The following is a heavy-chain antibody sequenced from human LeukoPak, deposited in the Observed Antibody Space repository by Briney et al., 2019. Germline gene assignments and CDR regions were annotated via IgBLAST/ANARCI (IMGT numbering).Heavy chain of an antibody. V-gene: IGHV1-18*01. CDR1: GYTFTSYG. D-gene: IGHD3-22*01. Sequence: ASVKVSCKASGYTFTSYGISWVRQAPGQGLEWMGWISAYNGNTNYAQKLQGKVTMTTDTSTSTAYMELRSLRPDDTAVYYCARELKAYYYDSSGLRYFDYWGQGTLVTVSS. J-gene: IGHJ4*02. CDR3: ARELKAYYYDSSGLRYFDY. CDR2: ISAYNGNT.